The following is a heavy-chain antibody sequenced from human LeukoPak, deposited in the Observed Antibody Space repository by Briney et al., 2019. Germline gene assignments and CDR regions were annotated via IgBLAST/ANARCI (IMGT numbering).Heavy chain of an antibody. V-gene: IGHV3-23*01. J-gene: IGHJ4*02. CDR3: AREAVAVAGHFDY. Sequence: GGSLRLSCAASGFTFSNYAMSWVRQAPGKGLEWVSTISNSGDATYYADSVKDRFTISKDNSKNTLYLQVNSLRAEDTAMYYCAREAVAVAGHFDYWGQGTLVTVSS. CDR2: ISNSGDAT. CDR1: GFTFSNYA. D-gene: IGHD6-19*01.